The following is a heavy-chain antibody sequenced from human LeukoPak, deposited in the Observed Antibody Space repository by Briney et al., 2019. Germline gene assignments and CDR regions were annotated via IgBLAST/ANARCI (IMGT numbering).Heavy chain of an antibody. D-gene: IGHD6-6*01. CDR3: ARAGGYSSSSPYYYYGMDV. CDR1: GGSISSSSYY. CDR2: IYYSGST. Sequence: SETLSLTCAVSGGSISSSSYYWGWIRQPPGKGLEWIVSIYYSGSTYYNPSLKSRVTISVDTSKNQFSLKLSSVTAADTAVYYCARAGGYSSSSPYYYYGMDVWGQGTTVTVSS. V-gene: IGHV4-39*01. J-gene: IGHJ6*02.